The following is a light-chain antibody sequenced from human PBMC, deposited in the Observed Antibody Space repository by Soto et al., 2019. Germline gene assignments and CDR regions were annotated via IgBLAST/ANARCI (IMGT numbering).Light chain of an antibody. CDR3: QHRTVWPIT. Sequence: EIVLTQSPATLSLSPGERATLSCRASQSVSTYFAWYQQKPGQTPRLLIYDASNRATGIPARFSGSGSGTEFTLTISSLEPEDFAVYYCQHRTVWPITFGQGTRLDIK. J-gene: IGKJ5*01. V-gene: IGKV3-11*01. CDR2: DAS. CDR1: QSVSTY.